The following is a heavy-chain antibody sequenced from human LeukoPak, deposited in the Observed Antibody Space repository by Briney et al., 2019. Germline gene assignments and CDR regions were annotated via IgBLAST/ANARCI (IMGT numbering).Heavy chain of an antibody. V-gene: IGHV4-39*01. D-gene: IGHD5-18*01. CDR1: GGSISSSSHS. Sequence: SETLSLTCTVSGGSISSSSHSWGWIRRPPGKGLEWIGSIYYSKNTYYNPSLKSRVTISADTSKNQFSLTLGSVSATDTAVYYCVSPRGFSYGYFDYWGQGTLVTVSS. CDR3: VSPRGFSYGYFDY. J-gene: IGHJ4*02. CDR2: IYYSKNT.